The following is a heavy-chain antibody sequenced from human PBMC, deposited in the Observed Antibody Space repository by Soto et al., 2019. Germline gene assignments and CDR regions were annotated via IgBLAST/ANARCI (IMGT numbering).Heavy chain of an antibody. CDR3: AKDMPHPYGMDV. CDR1: GFTFDDYA. V-gene: IGHV3-9*01. CDR2: ISWNSGSI. Sequence: PEGSLRLSCAASGFTFDDYAMHWVRQAPGKGLEWVSGISWNSGSIGYADSVKGRFTISRDNAKNSLYLQMNSLRAEDTALYYCAKDMPHPYGMDVWGQGTTVTVSS. J-gene: IGHJ6*02.